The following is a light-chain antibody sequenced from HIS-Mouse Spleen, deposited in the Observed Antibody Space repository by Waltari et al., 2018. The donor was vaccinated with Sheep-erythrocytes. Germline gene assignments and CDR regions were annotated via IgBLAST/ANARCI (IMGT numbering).Light chain of an antibody. V-gene: IGKV1-39*01. Sequence: DIQMPQSPSPLSASVGDRVTTTCLASQSLCSTLNWYQQKPGKAPKLLIYAASRLQSGVPSRFSGSGSGTDFTLTISSLQPEDFATYYCQQSYSTPPLTFGGGTKVEIK. J-gene: IGKJ4*01. CDR2: AAS. CDR1: QSLCST. CDR3: QQSYSTPPLT.